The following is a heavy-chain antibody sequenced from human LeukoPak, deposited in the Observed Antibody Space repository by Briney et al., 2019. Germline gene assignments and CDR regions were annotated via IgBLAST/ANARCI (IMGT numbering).Heavy chain of an antibody. J-gene: IGHJ4*02. CDR2: ISYDGSNK. Sequence: GGSLRLSCAASGFTFSRYGMHWVRQAPGKGLEWVAVISYDGSNKYYADSGKGRFTISRDNSKNTLYLQMNSLRAEDTAVYYCAKDARGYGDYSAGCDYWGRGTLVTVSS. V-gene: IGHV3-30*18. CDR3: AKDARGYGDYSAGCDY. CDR1: GFTFSRYG. D-gene: IGHD4-17*01.